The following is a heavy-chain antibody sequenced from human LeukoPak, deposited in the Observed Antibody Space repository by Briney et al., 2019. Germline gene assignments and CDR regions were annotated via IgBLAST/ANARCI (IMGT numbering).Heavy chain of an antibody. V-gene: IGHV3-11*03. CDR3: ARGHYGLDV. Sequence: GGSLRLSCAASGFTFSDHYMSWIRQVPGKGLEWVSYISTSGTYTNYADSVKGRFTISRDNAKNSLYLQMNSLRAEDTAVYYCARGHYGLDVWGQGTTVTVSS. CDR2: ISTSGTYT. J-gene: IGHJ6*02. CDR1: GFTFSDHY.